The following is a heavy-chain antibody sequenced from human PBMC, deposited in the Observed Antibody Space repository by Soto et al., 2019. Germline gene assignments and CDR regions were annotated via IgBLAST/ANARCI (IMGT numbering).Heavy chain of an antibody. CDR1: GFSLSSTRMA. CDR2: IYWDVDK. V-gene: IGHV2-5*02. CDR3: AHIVVAGLGYYFDY. J-gene: IGHJ4*02. D-gene: IGHD6-19*01. Sequence: QITLKESGPTLVKPTQTLTLTCTFSGFSLSSTRMAVGWIRQPPGKALEWLALIYWDVDKRYSPFLKSRLTITKDTSKTQVVLTMSNMDPVDTARYYCAHIVVAGLGYYFDYWGQGTLVTVSS.